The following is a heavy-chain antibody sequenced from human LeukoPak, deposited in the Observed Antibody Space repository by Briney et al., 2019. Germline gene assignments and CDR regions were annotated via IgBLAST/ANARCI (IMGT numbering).Heavy chain of an antibody. D-gene: IGHD5-18*01. J-gene: IGHJ4*02. CDR3: AKRVQLWSGTIDY. CDR1: GFTFSSYA. CDR2: ISGSGGTT. Sequence: GGSLRLSCAASGFTFSSYAMSWVRQAPGKGLEWVSAISGSGGTTYYADSVKGRFTISRDSSENISRDNSENTLYLQMNSLRAEDTAVYYCAKRVQLWSGTIDYWGQGTLVTVSS. V-gene: IGHV3-23*01.